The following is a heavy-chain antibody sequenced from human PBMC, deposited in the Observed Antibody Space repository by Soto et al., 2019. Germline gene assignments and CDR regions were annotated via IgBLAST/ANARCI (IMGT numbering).Heavy chain of an antibody. D-gene: IGHD4-17*01. J-gene: IGHJ2*01. CDR1: GGSFSDYY. CDR2: INYSGST. Sequence: QGHLQQWGAGLLKPSETLSLTCAVYGGSFSDYYWSWVRQPPGKGLEWIAEINYSGSTRYNPSLMSRATISSDTSKNQVYLTLSSVTAADTAVYYCVIYADSGWHFNPWGRGTLVTVSS. CDR3: VIYADSGWHFNP. V-gene: IGHV4-34*01.